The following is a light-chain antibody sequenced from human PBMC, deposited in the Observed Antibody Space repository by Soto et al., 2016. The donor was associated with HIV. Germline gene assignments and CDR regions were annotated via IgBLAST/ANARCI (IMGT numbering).Light chain of an antibody. V-gene: IGLV3-1*01. CDR1: KLEDKY. CDR2: QDT. CDR3: QAWDSSTVV. Sequence: SYELTQPPSLSVSPGQTASITCSGDKLEDKYVCWYQQKPGQSPVLVIYQDTKRPSGIPERFSGSKSGNTATLTISGTQAMDEADYYCQAWDSSTVVFGGGTKLTVL. J-gene: IGLJ2*01.